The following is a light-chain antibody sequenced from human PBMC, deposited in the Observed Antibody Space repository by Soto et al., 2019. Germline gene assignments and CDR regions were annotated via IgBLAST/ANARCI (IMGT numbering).Light chain of an antibody. CDR2: GAS. CDR1: QNVGNN. CDR3: QQFNNWPPWT. Sequence: ETVLTQSPATLSLSPGESATLSCRASQNVGNNLVWYQQKPGQAPRLLIYGASTRAAGIPDRFSGSGSGTEFTLTISGLQSDDFAVYYCQQFNNWPPWTFGQGTKVGIK. V-gene: IGKV3-15*01. J-gene: IGKJ1*01.